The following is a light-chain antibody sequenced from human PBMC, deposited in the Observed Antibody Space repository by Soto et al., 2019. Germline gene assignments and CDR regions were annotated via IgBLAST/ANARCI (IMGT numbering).Light chain of an antibody. CDR1: QTINAY. V-gene: IGKV1-39*01. Sequence: DILMTQSPSSLSASVGDRVTITCRASQTINAYLNWYQQKPGKAPKLLIYAASSWDSGVPARFSGSGSGTDFTLTISSLQPEDFATYYCQESYSTPLTFGPGTRLEIK. CDR3: QESYSTPLT. CDR2: AAS. J-gene: IGKJ2*01.